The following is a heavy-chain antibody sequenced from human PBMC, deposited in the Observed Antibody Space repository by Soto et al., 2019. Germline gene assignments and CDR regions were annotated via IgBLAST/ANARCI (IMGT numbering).Heavy chain of an antibody. J-gene: IGHJ4*02. CDR2: ISGGGDTT. V-gene: IGHV3-23*01. CDR3: AKGRGGSGSLTPRVDF. Sequence: EVQLLESGGGLVQPGGSLRLSCASSGFTFNNYPMTCVREAPGKGLEWVSAISGGGDTTSYADSVKGRFTVSRDGSKNTLYLQMSSLRAEDTALYYCAKGRGGSGSLTPRVDFWGQGTLVTVSS. CDR1: GFTFNNYP. D-gene: IGHD3-10*01.